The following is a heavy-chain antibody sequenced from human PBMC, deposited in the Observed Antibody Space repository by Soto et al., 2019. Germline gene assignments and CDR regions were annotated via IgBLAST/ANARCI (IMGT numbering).Heavy chain of an antibody. CDR1: EYRFSTYC. Sequence: EALPMSCVAAEYRFSTYCGSRWRPIHEKDLEWMGIFYPGDSDATYSPPFLGQVTISADKSISTAYLQWSRLKASDTAMYFCARGGKGGSHFYGMEVWCHGTTVTVS. J-gene: IGHJ6*02. CDR3: ARGGKGGSHFYGMEV. V-gene: IGHV5-51*01. CDR2: FYPGDSDA. D-gene: IGHD1-26*01.